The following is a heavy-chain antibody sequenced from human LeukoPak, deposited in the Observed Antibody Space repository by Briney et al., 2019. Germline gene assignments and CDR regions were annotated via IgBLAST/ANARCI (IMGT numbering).Heavy chain of an antibody. CDR3: AREKAVAGTIFDY. CDR2: IKQDGSEK. CDR1: GFTFSTYW. Sequence: PGGSLRLSCAASGFTFSTYWMNWVRQAPGKGLEWVANIKQDGSEKYYLDSVKGRFTISRDNAKNSLYLQMNSLRAEDTAIYYCAREKAVAGTIFDYWGQGTLVTVSS. V-gene: IGHV3-7*01. J-gene: IGHJ4*02. D-gene: IGHD6-19*01.